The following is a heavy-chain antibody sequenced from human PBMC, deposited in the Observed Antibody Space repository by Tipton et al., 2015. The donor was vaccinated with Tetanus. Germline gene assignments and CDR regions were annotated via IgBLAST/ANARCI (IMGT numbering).Heavy chain of an antibody. Sequence: SGLVKPSQTLSLTCTVSGGLITTGGYSWGWIRQPPGQGLEWLGYIYQTDSTYYNPSVRSRLTLSLQRSKNQVSLKLSSVTAADTAVYYCVRGRGLGAYSFGFEYWGQGALVTVSS. V-gene: IGHV4-30-2*01. CDR1: GGLITTGGYS. J-gene: IGHJ4*02. D-gene: IGHD5-12*01. CDR2: IYQTDST. CDR3: VRGRGLGAYSFGFEY.